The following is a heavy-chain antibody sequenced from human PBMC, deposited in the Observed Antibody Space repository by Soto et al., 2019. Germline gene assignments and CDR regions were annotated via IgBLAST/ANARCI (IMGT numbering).Heavy chain of an antibody. CDR2: IKQDGSQK. V-gene: IGHV3-7*01. CDR1: GFTISGYL. CDR3: AGDSTVTTSDAFDL. Sequence: GGSLRLSCAASGFTISGYLMTWVRQAPGRRLELVANIKQDGSQKNYVDSVKGRFTISRDNARNSLDLQMNSLRDEDTAVYYCAGDSTVTTSDAFDLWGPGTMVTVSS. J-gene: IGHJ3*01. D-gene: IGHD4-17*01.